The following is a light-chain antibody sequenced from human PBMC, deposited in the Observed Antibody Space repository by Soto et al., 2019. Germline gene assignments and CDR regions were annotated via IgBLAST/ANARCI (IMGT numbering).Light chain of an antibody. CDR3: KQRSNWRGT. CDR2: DAS. V-gene: IGKV3-11*01. Sequence: EIVLTQSPATLSLSPGERATLSCRASQSVSSYLAWYQQKPGQAPRLLIYDASNRATGIPARFSGSGSGTDFTRTISSLEPEDFAVYYCKQRSNWRGTFGPGTKVDIK. J-gene: IGKJ3*01. CDR1: QSVSSY.